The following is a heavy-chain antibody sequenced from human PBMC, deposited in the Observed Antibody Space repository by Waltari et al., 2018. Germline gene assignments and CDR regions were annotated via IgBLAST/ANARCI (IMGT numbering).Heavy chain of an antibody. Sequence: EVQLVESGGGLVQPGGSLRLSFAASGFTFSSYAMSWVRRAPGEGLEWGSAMRGSGGSTDYEDAVKARSTISRDNSKNTLYLKMNRLRAEDTAVYYCAKGDDLTMNLFDDGGQGTLGTVSS. V-gene: IGHV3-23*04. D-gene: IGHD3-22*01. CDR2: MRGSGGST. CDR3: AKGDDLTMNLFDD. CDR1: GFTFSSYA. J-gene: IGHJ4*02.